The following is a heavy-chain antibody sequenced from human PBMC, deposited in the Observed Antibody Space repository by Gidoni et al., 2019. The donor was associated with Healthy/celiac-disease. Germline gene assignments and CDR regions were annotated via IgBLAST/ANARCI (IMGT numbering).Heavy chain of an antibody. CDR3: ARDGRDFWSGFGEKDYYYYYMDV. Sequence: EVQLVESGGGLVKPGGSRRLSGAAPGFTLSGYSRTGGRQAPGKGLEWDSSISRSSSYIYYADSVKGRFTISRDNAKNSLYLQMNSLRAEDTAVYYCARDGRDFWSGFGEKDYYYYYMDVWGKGTTVTVSS. CDR1: GFTLSGYS. V-gene: IGHV3-21*01. D-gene: IGHD3-3*01. J-gene: IGHJ6*03. CDR2: ISRSSSYI.